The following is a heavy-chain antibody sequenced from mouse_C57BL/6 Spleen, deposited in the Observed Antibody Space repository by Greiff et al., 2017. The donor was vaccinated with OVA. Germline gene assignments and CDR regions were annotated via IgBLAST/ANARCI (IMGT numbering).Heavy chain of an antibody. CDR1: GYTFTSYW. J-gene: IGHJ2*01. CDR2: IDPSDSET. V-gene: IGHV1-52*01. D-gene: IGHD2-3*01. Sequence: QVQLQQPGAELVRPGSSVKLSCKASGYTFTSYWMHWVKQRPIQGLEWIGNIDPSDSETHYNQKFKDKATLTVDKSSSTAYMQLSSLTSEDSAVYYCAKEKIYDGYSDYFDYGGQGTTLTVSS. CDR3: AKEKIYDGYSDYFDY.